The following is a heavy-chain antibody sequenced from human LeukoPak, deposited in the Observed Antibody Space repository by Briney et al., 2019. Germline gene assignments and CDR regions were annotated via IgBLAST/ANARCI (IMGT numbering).Heavy chain of an antibody. V-gene: IGHV4-59*01. CDR1: GSSINVYY. CDR2: ISYSGST. Sequence: SETLSLTCTVSGSSINVYYWSWIRQSPGKGLDWIAYISYSGSTNYNPSLKSRVTISVDTSKNQFSLRLSSMTAADTAVYYCARGIYVDSNSWHFDLWGRGTLVTVSS. J-gene: IGHJ2*01. CDR3: ARGIYVDSNSWHFDL. D-gene: IGHD4-17*01.